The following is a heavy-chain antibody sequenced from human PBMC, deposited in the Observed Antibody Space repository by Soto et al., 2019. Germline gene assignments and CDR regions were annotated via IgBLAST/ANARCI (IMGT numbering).Heavy chain of an antibody. CDR1: GLTFSSYS. CDR2: ISSSSSYI. J-gene: IGHJ6*02. CDR3: ARPLLVVAATSYYGMDV. D-gene: IGHD2-15*01. Sequence: PGGSLRLSCAASGLTFSSYSMNWVRQAPGKGLEWVSSISSSSSYIYYADSVKGRFTISRDNAKNSLYLQMNSLRAEDTAVYYCARPLLVVAATSYYGMDVWGQGTTVTVSS. V-gene: IGHV3-21*01.